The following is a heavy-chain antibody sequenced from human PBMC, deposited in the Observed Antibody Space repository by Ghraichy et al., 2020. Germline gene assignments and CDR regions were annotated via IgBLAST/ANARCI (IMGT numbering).Heavy chain of an antibody. J-gene: IGHJ4*02. CDR3: ARQRGRIYKESSGNFDY. Sequence: SETLSLTCTVSGGSIISSRYYWGWIRQPPGKGLEWIGSISYSGNTYYNPSLKSRVIISVDMSKNQFSLKLSSVTAADAAVYYCARQRGRIYKESSGNFDYWGQGVLVTVSS. D-gene: IGHD3-22*01. CDR2: ISYSGNT. V-gene: IGHV4-39*01. CDR1: GGSIISSRYY.